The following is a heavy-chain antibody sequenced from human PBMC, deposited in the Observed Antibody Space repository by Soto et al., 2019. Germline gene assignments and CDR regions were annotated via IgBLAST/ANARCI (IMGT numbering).Heavy chain of an antibody. V-gene: IGHV4-30-4*01. CDR1: GGSVTSDADY. Sequence: LSLTCPVSGGSVTSDADYWTWVRQCPGKGLEWIGYISNSGSTGYNPSLKTRLSMSVDRSKNQFTLRLTSVTAADTAVYFCATESGSTYGYFDHWGQGTQVTVYS. CDR2: ISNSGST. CDR3: ATESGSTYGYFDH. D-gene: IGHD5-18*01. J-gene: IGHJ4*02.